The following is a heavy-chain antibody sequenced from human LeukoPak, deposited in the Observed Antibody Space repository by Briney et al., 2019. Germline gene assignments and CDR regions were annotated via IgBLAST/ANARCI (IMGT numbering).Heavy chain of an antibody. CDR1: GFTFSSYA. CDR3: AKAVPKAVVTPSFDY. V-gene: IGHV3-23*01. J-gene: IGHJ4*02. Sequence: GGSLRLSCAASGFTFSSYAMSWVRQAPGKGLEWVSAISGSAVSTYYADSVKGRFTISRDNSKNTLYLQMNSLRVEDTAVYYCAKAVPKAVVTPSFDYWGQGTLVTVSS. D-gene: IGHD4-23*01. CDR2: ISGSAVST.